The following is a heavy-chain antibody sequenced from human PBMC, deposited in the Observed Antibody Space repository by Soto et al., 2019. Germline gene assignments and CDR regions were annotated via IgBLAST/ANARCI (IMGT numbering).Heavy chain of an antibody. Sequence: SSETLSLTCNVTGDSIKTHYRSWIRQAPGKGLEWIGYIYYSGSTLYNPSLKRRVTISADTAKNQFSLRLTSLTAADTAVYYCASGWMAAFDNWGQGTLVTVSS. J-gene: IGHJ4*02. CDR3: ASGWMAAFDN. CDR1: GDSIKTHY. V-gene: IGHV4-59*11. CDR2: IYYSGST. D-gene: IGHD2-2*03.